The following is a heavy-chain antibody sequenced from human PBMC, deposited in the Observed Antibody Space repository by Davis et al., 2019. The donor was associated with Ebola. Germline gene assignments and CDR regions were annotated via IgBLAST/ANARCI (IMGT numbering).Heavy chain of an antibody. V-gene: IGHV3-49*04. Sequence: GGSLRLSCTASGFTFGDYAMSWVRQAPGKGLEWVGFIRSKAYGGTTEYAASVKGRVTVSRDESNSIAYLQMNSLKAEDTAVYYCTLGLSNWNDVGFDYWGQGTLVTVSP. CDR3: TLGLSNWNDVGFDY. CDR1: GFTFGDYA. D-gene: IGHD1-1*01. CDR2: IRSKAYGGTT. J-gene: IGHJ4*02.